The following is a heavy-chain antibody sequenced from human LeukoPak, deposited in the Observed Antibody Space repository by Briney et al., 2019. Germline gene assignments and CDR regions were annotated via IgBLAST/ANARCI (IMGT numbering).Heavy chain of an antibody. CDR2: IYYSGST. J-gene: IGHJ4*02. CDR1: GGSISSYY. CDR3: AREYGSSGYQY. V-gene: IGHV4-59*01. D-gene: IGHD3-22*01. Sequence: PSETLSLTYTVSGGSISSYYWSWIRQPPGKGLEWIGYIYYSGSTNYNPSLKSRVTISVDTSKNQFSLKLSSVTAADTAVYYCAREYGSSGYQYWGQGTLVTVSS.